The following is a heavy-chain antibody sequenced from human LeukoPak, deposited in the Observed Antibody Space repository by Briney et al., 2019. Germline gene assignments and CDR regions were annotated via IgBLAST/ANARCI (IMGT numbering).Heavy chain of an antibody. CDR1: GYTFTSYG. D-gene: IGHD3-3*01. Sequence: GASVKVSCKASGYTFTSYGISWVRQAPGQGLEWMGWISAYNGNTNYAQKLQGRVTMTTDTSTSTAYMELRSLRSDDTTVYYCARTPILITIQDLDYWGQGTLVTVSS. CDR3: ARTPILITIQDLDY. V-gene: IGHV1-18*01. J-gene: IGHJ4*02. CDR2: ISAYNGNT.